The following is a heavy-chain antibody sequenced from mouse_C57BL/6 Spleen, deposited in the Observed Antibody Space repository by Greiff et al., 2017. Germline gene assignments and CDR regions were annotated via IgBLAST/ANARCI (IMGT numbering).Heavy chain of an antibody. CDR2: INPNNGGT. Sequence: EVKLMESGPELVKPGASVKIPCKASGYTFTDYNMDWVKQSHGKGLEWIGDINPNNGGTIYNQKFKGKATLTVDKSSSTAYMERRSLTSEDTAVYYCARGSWFAYWGQGTLVTVSA. CDR1: GYTFTDYN. J-gene: IGHJ3*01. CDR3: ARGSWFAY. V-gene: IGHV1-18*01.